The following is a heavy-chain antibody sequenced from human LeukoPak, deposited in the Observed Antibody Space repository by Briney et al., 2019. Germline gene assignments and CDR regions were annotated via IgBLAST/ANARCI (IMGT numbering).Heavy chain of an antibody. V-gene: IGHV4-30-4*01. Sequence: PSQTLPLTCTVSGGSISSGDYYWSWIRQPPGKGLEWIGYIYYSGSTYYNPSLKSRVTISVDTSENQFSLKLSSVTAADTAVYYCARGDYYDSQFDYWGQGTLVTVSS. CDR3: ARGDYYDSQFDY. D-gene: IGHD3-22*01. J-gene: IGHJ4*02. CDR1: GGSISSGDYY. CDR2: IYYSGST.